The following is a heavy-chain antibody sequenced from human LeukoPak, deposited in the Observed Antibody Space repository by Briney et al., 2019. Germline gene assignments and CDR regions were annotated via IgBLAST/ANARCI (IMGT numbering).Heavy chain of an antibody. CDR3: AKDIYYDYVWGSYLH. CDR1: GFTFSNYA. J-gene: IGHJ4*02. Sequence: PGGSLRLSCAVSGFTFSNYAMSWVRQAPGKGLEWVSGLSGSGGSTYYADSVKGRFTVSRDNSKNTLYLQMNSLRAEDTAVYNCAKDIYYDYVWGSYLHWGQGTLVTVAS. V-gene: IGHV3-23*01. D-gene: IGHD3-16*02. CDR2: LSGSGGST.